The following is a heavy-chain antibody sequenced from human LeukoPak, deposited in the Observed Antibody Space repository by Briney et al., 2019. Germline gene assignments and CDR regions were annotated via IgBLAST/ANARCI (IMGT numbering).Heavy chain of an antibody. CDR2: ISWNSGSI. V-gene: IGHV3-9*01. Sequence: GGSLRLSCAASGFTFDDYAMHWVRHAPGKGLEWVSGISWNSGSIGYADSVKGRFTISRDNAKNSLYLQMNSLRAEDTALYYCAKVYNWNYVDYFDYWGQGTLVTVSS. D-gene: IGHD1-1*01. J-gene: IGHJ4*02. CDR3: AKVYNWNYVDYFDY. CDR1: GFTFDDYA.